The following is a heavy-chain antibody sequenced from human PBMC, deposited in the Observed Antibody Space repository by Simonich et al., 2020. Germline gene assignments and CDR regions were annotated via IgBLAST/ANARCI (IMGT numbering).Heavy chain of an antibody. CDR2: IRCSGGST. J-gene: IGHJ3*02. CDR3: AKDLGERITMIVVVIDAFDI. CDR1: GFTFSSYA. Sequence: GGGLVQPGGSLRLSCAASGFTFSSYAMSWVRQAPGKGLEWVSSIRCSGGSTYYADSVKGRFNISSDNSKNTLYLQMNSLRAVDTAVYYCAKDLGERITMIVVVIDAFDIWGQGTMVTVSS. V-gene: IGHV3-23*01. D-gene: IGHD3-22*01.